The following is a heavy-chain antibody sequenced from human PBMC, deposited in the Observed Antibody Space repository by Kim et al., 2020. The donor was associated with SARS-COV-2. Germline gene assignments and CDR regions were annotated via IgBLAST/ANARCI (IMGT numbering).Heavy chain of an antibody. CDR1: GGSISSYY. D-gene: IGHD2-15*01. CDR3: ARAYCSGGSCYSRTYYFDY. Sequence: SETLSLTCTVSGGSISSYYWSWIRQPPGKGLEWIGYIYYSGSTNYNPSLKSRVTISVDTSKNQFSLKLSSVTAADTAVYYCARAYCSGGSCYSRTYYFDYWGQGTLVTVSS. V-gene: IGHV4-59*01. CDR2: IYYSGST. J-gene: IGHJ4*02.